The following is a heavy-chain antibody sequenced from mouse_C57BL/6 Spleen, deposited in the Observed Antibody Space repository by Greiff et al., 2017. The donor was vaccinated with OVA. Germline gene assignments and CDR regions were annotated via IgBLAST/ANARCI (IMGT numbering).Heavy chain of an antibody. V-gene: IGHV1-53*01. D-gene: IGHD1-1*01. CDR1: GYTFTSYW. CDR2: INPSNGGT. Sequence: QVQLQQPGTELAKPGASVKLSCKASGYTFTSYWMHWVKQRPGQGLEWIGNINPSNGGTNYNQKFKSKATLTADKSSSTAYMQLSSLTSEDSAVYYGANSRSYSSRGWYFDVWGTGTTVTVSS. CDR3: ANSRSYSSRGWYFDV. J-gene: IGHJ1*03.